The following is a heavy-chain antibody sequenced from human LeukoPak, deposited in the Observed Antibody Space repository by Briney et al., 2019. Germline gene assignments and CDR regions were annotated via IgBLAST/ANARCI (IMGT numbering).Heavy chain of an antibody. J-gene: IGHJ5*02. V-gene: IGHV3-21*01. CDR1: GFTFSSYS. D-gene: IGHD4-17*01. Sequence: GGSLRLSCAASGFTFSSYSMNWVHQALGKGLEWVSSISSTSSYIYYADSVKGRFTISRDNAKNSLYLQMNSLRAEDTAVYYCARGGTTVTTYVPSWFDPWGQGTLVTVSS. CDR3: ARGGTTVTTYVPSWFDP. CDR2: ISSTSSYI.